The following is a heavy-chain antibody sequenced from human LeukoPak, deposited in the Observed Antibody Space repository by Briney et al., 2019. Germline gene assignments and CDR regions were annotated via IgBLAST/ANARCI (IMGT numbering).Heavy chain of an antibody. CDR3: AKDSIFGCSSTTCLEGFDY. Sequence: GGSLRLSCGASGFTFSNYGMHWVRQAPGKGLEWVAVIFYDGRKQYYVDSVKGRFTISRDNSKNTLYLQMNSLRAEDTAVYYCAKDSIFGCSSTTCLEGFDYWGQGTLVTVSS. V-gene: IGHV3-30*02. CDR2: IFYDGRKQ. D-gene: IGHD2-2*01. J-gene: IGHJ4*02. CDR1: GFTFSNYG.